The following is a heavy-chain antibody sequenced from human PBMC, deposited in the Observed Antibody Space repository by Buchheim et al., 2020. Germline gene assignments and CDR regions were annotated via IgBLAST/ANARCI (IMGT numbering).Heavy chain of an antibody. CDR1: GFRFRVYW. J-gene: IGHJ6*02. Sequence: DVQLVESGGGLVQPGGSLRLSCAASGFRFRVYWMTWVRQAPGKGLEWVANINKDGSEKNYVDSVKGRFSISRDNAENALYLQMNSLRAEDTAIYYCATYRLGFCSGDACHEMDVWGQGTT. V-gene: IGHV3-7*01. CDR3: ATYRLGFCSGDACHEMDV. D-gene: IGHD2-15*01. CDR2: INKDGSEK.